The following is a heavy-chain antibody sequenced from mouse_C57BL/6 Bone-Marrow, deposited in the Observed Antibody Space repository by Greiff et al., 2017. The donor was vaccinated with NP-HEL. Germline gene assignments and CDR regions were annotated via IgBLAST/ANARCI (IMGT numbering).Heavy chain of an antibody. Sequence: QVQLQQSGPELVKPGASVKISCKASGYAFSSSWMNWVKQRPGKGLEWIGRIYPGDGDTNYNGKFKGKATLTADKSSSTAYMQLSSLTSEDSAVYFCARGKGLGYYFDYWGQGTTLTVSS. CDR1: GYAFSSSW. D-gene: IGHD3-3*01. V-gene: IGHV1-82*01. CDR2: IYPGDGDT. CDR3: ARGKGLGYYFDY. J-gene: IGHJ2*01.